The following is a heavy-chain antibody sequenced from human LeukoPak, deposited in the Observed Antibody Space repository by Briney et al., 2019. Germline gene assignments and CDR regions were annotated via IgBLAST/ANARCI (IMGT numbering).Heavy chain of an antibody. D-gene: IGHD6-13*01. Sequence: GGSLRLPCAASGFTLSSYGMTWVRQAPGKGLEWVSAFSASDGSAQYAESVRGRFTISRDNSKNTLYLQMDSLRAEDTAVYYCAKARIAAAGTGAFDVWGQGTTVTVSS. CDR3: AKARIAAAGTGAFDV. V-gene: IGHV3-23*01. J-gene: IGHJ3*01. CDR1: GFTLSSYG. CDR2: FSASDGSA.